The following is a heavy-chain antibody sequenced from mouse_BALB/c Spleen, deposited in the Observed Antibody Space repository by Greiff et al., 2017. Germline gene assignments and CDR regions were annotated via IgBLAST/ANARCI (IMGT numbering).Heavy chain of an antibody. D-gene: IGHD1-1*01. CDR3: ARDDYYGSSFAWFAD. CDR1: GFTFTDYY. V-gene: IGHV7-3*02. Sequence: EVQGVESGGGLVQPGGSLRLSCATSGFTFTDYYMSWVRQPPGKALEWLGFIRNKANGYTTEYSASVKGRFTISRDNSQSILYLQMNTLRAEDSATYYCARDDYYGSSFAWFADWGQGTLVTVSA. CDR2: IRNKANGYTT. J-gene: IGHJ3*01.